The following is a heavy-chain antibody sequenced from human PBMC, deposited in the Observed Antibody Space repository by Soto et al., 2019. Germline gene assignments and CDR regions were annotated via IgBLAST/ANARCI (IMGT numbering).Heavy chain of an antibody. CDR3: ARESGGATATLDYYYFYMDV. CDR2: INPNGGVT. J-gene: IGHJ6*03. Sequence: QVQLVQSGAEVRKPGASVTVSCRSSGDSFNDYYIHWVRQAPGQGFEWMGWINPNGGVTKYAQKCQGWVSMTRDTSITTVYMQLSRLRSDDTAVYYCARESGGATATLDYYYFYMDVWGTGTTVTVSS. V-gene: IGHV1-2*04. D-gene: IGHD5-12*01. CDR1: GDSFNDYY.